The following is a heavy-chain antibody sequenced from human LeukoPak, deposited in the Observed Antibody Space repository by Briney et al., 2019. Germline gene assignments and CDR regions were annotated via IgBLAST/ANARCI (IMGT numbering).Heavy chain of an antibody. CDR1: GGSISSGGYS. CDR2: IYHSGST. D-gene: IGHD4-23*01. J-gene: IGHJ4*02. CDR3: ARVDNNGGNTLYFDY. V-gene: IGHV4-30-2*01. Sequence: SETLSLTCAVSGGSISSGGYSWSWIRQPPEKGLEWIGYIYHSGSTYYNPSLKSRVTISVDRSKNQFSLKLSSVTAADTAVYYCARVDNNGGNTLYFDYWGQGTLVTVSS.